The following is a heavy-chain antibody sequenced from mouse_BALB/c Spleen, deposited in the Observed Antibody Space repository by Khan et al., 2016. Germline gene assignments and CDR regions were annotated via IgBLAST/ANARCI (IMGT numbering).Heavy chain of an antibody. V-gene: IGHV4-1*02. Sequence: EVKLLESGGGLVQPGGSLKLSCAASGFDFSRYWMSWVRQAPGKGLEWIGEINPDSSTINYTPSLKDTFIISRDNAKNTLYLQMSKVRSEDTALYFCARPTLLRVLDYWGQGTTLTVSS. D-gene: IGHD1-2*01. CDR2: INPDSSTI. J-gene: IGHJ2*01. CDR1: GFDFSRYW. CDR3: ARPTLLRVLDY.